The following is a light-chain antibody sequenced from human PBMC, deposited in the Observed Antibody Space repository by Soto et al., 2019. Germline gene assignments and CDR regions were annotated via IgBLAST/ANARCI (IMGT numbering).Light chain of an antibody. Sequence: DIYMTQSPSTLSASVGDRVTITCRASQGISKWLAWHQQKPGKAPKLLIYAASNLESGVPSRFRGSGSGTEFTLTISSLQPDDFATYYCQQYQSYSPWTFGQGTKV. J-gene: IGKJ1*01. CDR2: AAS. CDR1: QGISKW. CDR3: QQYQSYSPWT. V-gene: IGKV1-5*01.